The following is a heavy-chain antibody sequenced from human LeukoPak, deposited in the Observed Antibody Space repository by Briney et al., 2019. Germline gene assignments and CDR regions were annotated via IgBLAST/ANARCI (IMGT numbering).Heavy chain of an antibody. V-gene: IGHV1-3*01. D-gene: IGHD6-13*01. Sequence: GASVKVSCKASGYTFTNYAMHWVRQAPGQTIEWLAWINPAKGYTRYSQQFQDRVTVTSDTSTSTAYMELSSLRSEDTAVYYCARVVGLTGYSSSWYSGYYYYMDVWGKGTTVTVSS. CDR3: ARVVGLTGYSSSWYSGYYYYMDV. J-gene: IGHJ6*03. CDR1: GYTFTNYA. CDR2: INPAKGYT.